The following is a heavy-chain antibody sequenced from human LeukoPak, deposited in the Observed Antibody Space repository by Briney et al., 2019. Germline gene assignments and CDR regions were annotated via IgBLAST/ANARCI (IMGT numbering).Heavy chain of an antibody. CDR2: VSWNGGT. CDR1: GGSMDYYY. CDR3: ARIPDISGWPFDY. D-gene: IGHD6-19*01. V-gene: IGHV4-59*01. J-gene: IGHJ4*02. Sequence: SETLSLTCTVSGGSMDYYYWTWIRQPPGKGLEWIGYVSWNGGTNYNPSLRSRLTISVDTSRGQFSLNLTSVTAADTAVYYCARIPDISGWPFDYWGQGALVTVSS.